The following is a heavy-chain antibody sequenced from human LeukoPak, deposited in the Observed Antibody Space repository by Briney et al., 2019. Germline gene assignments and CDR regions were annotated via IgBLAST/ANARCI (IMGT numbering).Heavy chain of an antibody. Sequence: PSETLSLTCTVSGGSISSSSYYWRWIRQPPGKGLEWIGSIYYSGSTYYNPSLKSRVTISVYTSKNQFSLKLSSVTAADTAVYYCATLLYGDYDARDAFDIWGQGTMVTVSS. CDR3: ATLLYGDYDARDAFDI. D-gene: IGHD4-17*01. V-gene: IGHV4-39*01. CDR2: IYYSGST. CDR1: GGSISSSSYY. J-gene: IGHJ3*02.